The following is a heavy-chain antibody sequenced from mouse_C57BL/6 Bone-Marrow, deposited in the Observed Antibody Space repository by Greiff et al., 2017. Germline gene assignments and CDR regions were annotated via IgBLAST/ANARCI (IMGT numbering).Heavy chain of an antibody. D-gene: IGHD2-4*01. CDR1: GFTFSSYA. J-gene: IGHJ3*01. Sequence: EVKLMESGGGLVKPGGSLKLSCAASGFTFSSYAMSWVRQTPEKRLEWVATISDGGSYTYYPDNEKGRFTISRDNAENNLYLPMSHLKSEDTAMYYCAREDDYDEGLAYWGQGTLVTVSA. CDR2: ISDGGSYT. CDR3: AREDDYDEGLAY. V-gene: IGHV5-4*01.